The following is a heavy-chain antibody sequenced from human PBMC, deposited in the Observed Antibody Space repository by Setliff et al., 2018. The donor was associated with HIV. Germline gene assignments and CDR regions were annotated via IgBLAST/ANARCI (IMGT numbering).Heavy chain of an antibody. J-gene: IGHJ4*02. CDR2: INPSNDAT. Sequence: ASVKVSCKASGYSFTTNYMHWVRQAPGQGLEWMGIINPSNDATTYAQKFKGRVTMVSDTSTSTVYMELRTLRSEDTAVYYCARADSSNWYHVDYWGQGTLVTVSS. V-gene: IGHV1-46*01. CDR1: GYSFTTNY. CDR3: ARADSSNWYHVDY. D-gene: IGHD6-13*01.